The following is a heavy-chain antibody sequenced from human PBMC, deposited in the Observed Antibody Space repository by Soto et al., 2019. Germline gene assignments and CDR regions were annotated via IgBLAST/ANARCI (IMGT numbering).Heavy chain of an antibody. CDR1: GFIFRDWF. CDR2: ISKDSGRAT. Sequence: GGSLRLSCAASGFIFRDWFMSWIRQAPGKGLEWISYISKDSGRATRYADSVKGRFTISRDNAKNSLFLQMNSLGADDTAVYFCAKADDYNYGGSGGQNVFWGQVTLVTFSS. V-gene: IGHV3-11*01. CDR3: AKADDYNYGGSGGQNVF. D-gene: IGHD4-4*01. J-gene: IGHJ4*02.